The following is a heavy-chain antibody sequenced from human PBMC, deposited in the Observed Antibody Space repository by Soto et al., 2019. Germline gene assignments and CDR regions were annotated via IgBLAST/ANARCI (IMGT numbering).Heavy chain of an antibody. Sequence: QVQLVESGGGVVQPGRSLRLSCAASGFSFSSYAMHWVRQAPGKGLEWVAVISYDGSNKYYADSVKGRFTISGDNAKNYLNIQMNSGRADDMAVYYCARVVTKCSSTSWYADDYYYYGTEVWGRGTTVAVCS. J-gene: IGHJ6*01. CDR2: ISYDGSNK. V-gene: IGHV3-30*14. CDR3: ARVVTKCSSTSWYADDYYYYGTEV. D-gene: IGHD2-2*01. CDR1: GFSFSSYA.